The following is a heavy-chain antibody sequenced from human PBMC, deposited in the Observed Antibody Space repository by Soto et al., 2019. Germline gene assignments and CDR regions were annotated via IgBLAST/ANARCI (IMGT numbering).Heavy chain of an antibody. J-gene: IGHJ4*02. D-gene: IGHD3-3*01. V-gene: IGHV3-53*01. CDR2: IFSDGDI. CDR1: GFTVSDNY. Sequence: GGSLRLSCAASGFTVSDNYMSWVRQAPGKRPEWVSVIFSDGDIYYADSVKGRFSISRDNSKNTLHLQMNSLRVDDTAVYYCARAQCWSGVSCSRDYWGQGTLVTVSS. CDR3: ARAQCWSGVSCSRDY.